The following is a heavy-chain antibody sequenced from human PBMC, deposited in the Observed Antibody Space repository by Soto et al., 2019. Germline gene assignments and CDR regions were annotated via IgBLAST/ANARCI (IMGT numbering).Heavy chain of an antibody. D-gene: IGHD3-22*01. J-gene: IGHJ4*02. V-gene: IGHV4-59*01. CDR2: IYYSGST. CDR1: GGSISSYY. CDR3: ARELPGYYDSSGSALFDY. Sequence: PSETLSLTCTVSGGSISSYYWSWIRQPPGKGLEWIGYIYYSGSTNYNPSLKSRVTISVDTSKNQFSLKLSSVTAADTAVYYCARELPGYYDSSGSALFDYWAWGTLVTVSP.